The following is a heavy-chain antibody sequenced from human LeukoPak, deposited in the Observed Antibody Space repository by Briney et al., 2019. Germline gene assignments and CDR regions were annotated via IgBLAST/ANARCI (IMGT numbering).Heavy chain of an antibody. V-gene: IGHV4-59*11. CDR1: GGSISSHY. CDR3: ARVYYYDSSGYLAGAFDI. Sequence: SETLSLTCTISGGSISSHYWSWIRQPPGKGLEWIGYIYYSGSTNYNPSLKSRVTISVDTSKNQFSLKLSSVTAADTAVYYCARVYYYDSSGYLAGAFDIWGQGTMVTVSS. J-gene: IGHJ3*02. CDR2: IYYSGST. D-gene: IGHD3-22*01.